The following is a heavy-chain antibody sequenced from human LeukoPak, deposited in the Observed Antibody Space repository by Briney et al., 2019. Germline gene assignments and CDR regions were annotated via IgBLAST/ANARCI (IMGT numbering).Heavy chain of an antibody. D-gene: IGHD2-2*01. J-gene: IGHJ5*02. CDR3: ARDDCSSISCYHNWFDP. Sequence: PGGSLRLSCAASGFTFSSYWMSCVRPAPGKGLEWVANIKQDGSEKYYVDSVKGRFTISRDNAKNSLYLQMNSLRAEDTAVYYCARDDCSSISCYHNWFDPWGQGTLVTVSS. V-gene: IGHV3-7*01. CDR1: GFTFSSYW. CDR2: IKQDGSEK.